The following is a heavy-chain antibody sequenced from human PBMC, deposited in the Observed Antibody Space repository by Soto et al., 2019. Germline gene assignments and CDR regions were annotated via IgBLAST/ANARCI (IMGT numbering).Heavy chain of an antibody. D-gene: IGHD6-19*01. CDR2: ISSDGSST. J-gene: IGHJ4*02. Sequence: GGSLRLSCAASGFTFSSCWMHWVRQAPGKGLVWVSRISSDGSSTNYADSVKGRFTISRDNAKNTLYLQMNNLRAEDTAVYYCASLYSSAWARDYWGQGTLVTVSS. V-gene: IGHV3-74*01. CDR1: GFTFSSCW. CDR3: ASLYSSAWARDY.